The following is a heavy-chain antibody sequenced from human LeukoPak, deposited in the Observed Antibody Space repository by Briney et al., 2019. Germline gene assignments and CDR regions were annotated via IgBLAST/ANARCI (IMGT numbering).Heavy chain of an antibody. J-gene: IGHJ4*02. V-gene: IGHV5-10-1*01. Sequence: GASLKISCKGAGYSFTSYWISWVRQMPGKGLEWMGRIDHSDSYTNYSPSFQGHVTISADKSISTAYLKRSSLTASDTAMYYCARRVGFGELIDCWGQGTLVTASS. CDR1: GYSFTSYW. CDR2: IDHSDSYT. CDR3: ARRVGFGELIDC. D-gene: IGHD3-10*01.